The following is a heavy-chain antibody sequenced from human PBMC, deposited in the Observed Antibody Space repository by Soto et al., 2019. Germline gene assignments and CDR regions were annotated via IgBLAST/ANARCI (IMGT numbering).Heavy chain of an antibody. J-gene: IGHJ6*02. Sequence: SETLSLTCTVSGGSVRGGYYYWSWIRQPPGKGLEWIGYIDYSGSTNYNPSLKSRVTMSIDTSKNQFSLKLSSVTAADTAVHYCAMIVQQDGSLLSTSYYGIDVWGQGTTVTVSS. CDR1: GGSVRGGYYY. V-gene: IGHV4-61*01. D-gene: IGHD3-22*01. CDR3: AMIVQQDGSLLSTSYYGIDV. CDR2: IDYSGST.